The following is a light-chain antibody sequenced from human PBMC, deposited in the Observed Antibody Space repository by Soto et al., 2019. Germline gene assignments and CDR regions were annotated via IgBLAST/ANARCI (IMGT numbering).Light chain of an antibody. Sequence: IQMTQSPSLLSASVGDRVTITCQATQDIRKYLNWYQQTPGKATKLLIYDASSLETGVPPRFIGSGSGTYFTFTISSLQPEDLATYYCQQSDDLPYAFGPGTQLEIK. CDR1: QDIRKY. J-gene: IGKJ2*01. CDR2: DAS. V-gene: IGKV1-33*01. CDR3: QQSDDLPYA.